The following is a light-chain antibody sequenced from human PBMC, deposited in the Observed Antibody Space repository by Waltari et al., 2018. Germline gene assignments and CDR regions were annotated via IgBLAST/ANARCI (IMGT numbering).Light chain of an antibody. Sequence: DIQMTQSPSSLSASVGDRVTITCRASQITSSYLNWYQQKPGKAPKLLIYAASILQSGVPSRLSGSGSGTDFTLTISSLQPEDFATYYCQQSYSTLYTFGQGTKLEIK. CDR1: QITSSY. J-gene: IGKJ2*01. CDR2: AAS. V-gene: IGKV1-39*01. CDR3: QQSYSTLYT.